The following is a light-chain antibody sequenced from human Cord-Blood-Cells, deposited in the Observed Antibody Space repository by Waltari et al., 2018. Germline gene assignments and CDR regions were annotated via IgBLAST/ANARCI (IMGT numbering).Light chain of an antibody. CDR2: GAS. Sequence: EIVMTQSPATLSVSPGERATLSCRASQSVSSNLAWYQQKPGQAPRLLIYGASTRATGIPARFSCSGSWTEFPLTISSLQSEDFAVYYCQQYNNWPYTFGQGTKLEIK. V-gene: IGKV3-15*01. CDR3: QQYNNWPYT. CDR1: QSVSSN. J-gene: IGKJ2*01.